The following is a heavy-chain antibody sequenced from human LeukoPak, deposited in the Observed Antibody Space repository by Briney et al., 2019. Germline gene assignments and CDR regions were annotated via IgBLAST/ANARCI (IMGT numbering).Heavy chain of an antibody. CDR2: ISGSGGST. J-gene: IGHJ4*02. Sequence: GGSLRLSYAASGFTFSSYAMSWVRQAPGKGLEWVSGISGSGGSTNYADSVKGRFTISGDNSKNTLYLQMNSLRAEDTAVYYCAKDYDYVWGSPGTIFDYWGQGTLVTVSS. V-gene: IGHV3-23*01. D-gene: IGHD3-16*01. CDR1: GFTFSSYA. CDR3: AKDYDYVWGSPGTIFDY.